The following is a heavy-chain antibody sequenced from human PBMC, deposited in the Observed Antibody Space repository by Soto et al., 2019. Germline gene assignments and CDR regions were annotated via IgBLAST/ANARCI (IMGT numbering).Heavy chain of an antibody. CDR2: INPATGAA. V-gene: IGHV1-2*02. J-gene: IGHJ3*02. CDR3: ARGGGVGVAGSAAFDM. Sequence: QLHLVQSGAVVKKPGDSVTVSCSASGYPVTAYYMHWVRQAPGRGLAWMGGINPATGAAKYTQTLRGRVTMHGDTATSTVFMELSGLTSEDTAVFYCARGGGVGVAGSAAFDMWGQGTLVTVSS. D-gene: IGHD3-3*01. CDR1: GYPVTAYY.